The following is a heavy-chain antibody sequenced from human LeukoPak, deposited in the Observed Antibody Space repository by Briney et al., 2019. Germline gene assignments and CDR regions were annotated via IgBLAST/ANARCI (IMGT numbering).Heavy chain of an antibody. Sequence: ASVKVSCKASGYTFTGYYLHWVRQAPGQGLEWMGWINPNDGGTNYAQTFQGRVTMTRDTSISTAYMELRSLRSDDTAVYYCARDGGSGYFFWGQGTLVTVFS. V-gene: IGHV1-2*02. CDR3: ARDGGSGYFF. CDR2: INPNDGGT. D-gene: IGHD5-12*01. CDR1: GYTFTGYY. J-gene: IGHJ4*02.